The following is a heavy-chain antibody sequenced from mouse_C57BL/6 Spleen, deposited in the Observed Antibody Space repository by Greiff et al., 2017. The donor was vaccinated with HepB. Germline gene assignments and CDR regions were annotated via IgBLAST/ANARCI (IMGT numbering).Heavy chain of an antibody. CDR1: GYSFTGYF. CDR2: INPYNGDT. CDR3: ERSAYDYDY. Sequence: EVQLQQSGPELVKPGDSVKISCKASGYSFTGYFMNWVMQSHGKSLEWIGRINPYNGDTFYNQKFKGKATLTVDQLSSTAHMELRSLTSEDSAVYYCERSAYDYDYWGQGTTLTVSS. V-gene: IGHV1-20*01. J-gene: IGHJ2*01. D-gene: IGHD2-4*01.